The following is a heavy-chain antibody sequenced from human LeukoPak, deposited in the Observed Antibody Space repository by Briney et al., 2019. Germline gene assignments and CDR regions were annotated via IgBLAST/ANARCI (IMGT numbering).Heavy chain of an antibody. V-gene: IGHV1-2*02. CDR1: GYTFTGYY. J-gene: IGHJ4*02. CDR2: INPNSGAT. D-gene: IGHD1-26*01. Sequence: ASVKVSCKASGYTFTGYYMHWVRQAPGQGLEWMGWINPNSGATNYEQKFQGRVTMTEDTSTDTAYMELSSLRSEDTAVYYCATSTVNIVGATYDYWGQGTLVTVSS. CDR3: ATSTVNIVGATYDY.